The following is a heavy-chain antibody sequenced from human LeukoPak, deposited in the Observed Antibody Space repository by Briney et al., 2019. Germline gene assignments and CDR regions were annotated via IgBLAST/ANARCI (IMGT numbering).Heavy chain of an antibody. Sequence: PGGSLRLSCAASGFTFSSYSMSWVRQAPGKGLEWVSSISSSSYIYYADSVKGRFTISRDNAKNSLYLQMNSLRAEDTAVYYCARDWGTNWGQGTLVTVSS. D-gene: IGHD2-2*01. CDR2: ISSSSYI. V-gene: IGHV3-21*01. CDR3: ARDWGTN. CDR1: GFTFSSYS. J-gene: IGHJ4*02.